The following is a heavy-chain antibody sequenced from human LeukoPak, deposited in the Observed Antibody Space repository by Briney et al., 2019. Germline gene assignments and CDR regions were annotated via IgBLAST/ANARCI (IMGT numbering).Heavy chain of an antibody. Sequence: SETLSLTCTVSGGSISSYYWSWIRQPPGKGLEWIGYIYYSGSTNYNPSLKSRVTISVDTSKIQFSLKLSSVTAADTAVYYCARLLMEGTSDAFDIWGQGTMVTVSS. J-gene: IGHJ3*02. CDR2: IYYSGST. CDR1: GGSISSYY. V-gene: IGHV4-59*01. D-gene: IGHD2-2*01. CDR3: ARLLMEGTSDAFDI.